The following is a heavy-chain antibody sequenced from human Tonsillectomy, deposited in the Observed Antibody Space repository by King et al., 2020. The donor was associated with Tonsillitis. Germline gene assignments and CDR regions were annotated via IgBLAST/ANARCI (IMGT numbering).Heavy chain of an antibody. CDR2: INPSGGST. D-gene: IGHD4-17*01. Sequence: QLVQSGAEVKKPGASVKVSCKASGYTFTSYYMHWVRQAPGQGLEWMGIINPSGGSTSYAQKFQGRVTMTRDTSTSTVYMELGSLRSEDTAVYYCASTTLIDYDYYYYGMDVWGQGTTVTVSS. J-gene: IGHJ6*02. CDR1: GYTFTSYY. V-gene: IGHV1-46*01. CDR3: ASTTLIDYDYYYYGMDV.